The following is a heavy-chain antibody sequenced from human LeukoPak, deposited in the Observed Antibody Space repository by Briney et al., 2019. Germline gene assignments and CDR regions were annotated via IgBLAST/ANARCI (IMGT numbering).Heavy chain of an antibody. Sequence: GRSLRLSCAASGFTFDDYAMHWVRQAPGEGLEWVSGISGDSGSIGYADSVKGRFTISRDNATNSLYLQMNSLRAEDTALYYCAKGTYYDILTGFDYWGQGTLVTVSS. J-gene: IGHJ4*02. D-gene: IGHD3-9*01. CDR1: GFTFDDYA. CDR3: AKGTYYDILTGFDY. CDR2: ISGDSGSI. V-gene: IGHV3-9*01.